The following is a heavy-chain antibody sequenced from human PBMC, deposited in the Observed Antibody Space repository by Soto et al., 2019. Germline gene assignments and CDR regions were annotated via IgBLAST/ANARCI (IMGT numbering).Heavy chain of an antibody. D-gene: IGHD1-26*01. Sequence: GGSLRHSCAASGFIFSNYVMSWVRHALGKGLEWVSSISDSGGTSYYADSVKGRFTISRDNSKNTLYLQMNSLRAEDTAIYYCAKRPRALLTFDYWGQGTLVTVSS. V-gene: IGHV3-23*01. CDR2: ISDSGGTS. CDR3: AKRPRALLTFDY. CDR1: GFIFSNYV. J-gene: IGHJ4*02.